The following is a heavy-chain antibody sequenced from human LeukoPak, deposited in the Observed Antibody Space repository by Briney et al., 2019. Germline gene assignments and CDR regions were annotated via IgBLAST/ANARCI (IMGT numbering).Heavy chain of an antibody. CDR2: MYYSGST. CDR1: GGSISSGDYY. V-gene: IGHV4-30-4*01. Sequence: SQTLSLTCTVSGGSISSGDYYWRWVRQPPGKGLEWIGYMYYSGSTYYNPSLKSRVTISRNTSKNQFSLKLSSVTAADTAVYYCARVTGGGYGMDVWGQGTTVIVSS. CDR3: ARVTGGGYGMDV. J-gene: IGHJ6*02. D-gene: IGHD3-16*01.